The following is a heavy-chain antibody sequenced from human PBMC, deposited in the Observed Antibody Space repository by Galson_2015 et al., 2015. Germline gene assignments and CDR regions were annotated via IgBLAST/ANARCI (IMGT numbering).Heavy chain of an antibody. CDR3: AREILEWPKDYYYYYYMDV. CDR2: IDWDDDK. CDR1: GFSLSTSGMR. D-gene: IGHD3-3*01. V-gene: IGHV2-70*04. Sequence: PALVKPTQTLTLTCTFSGFSLSTSGMRVSWIRQPPGKALEWLARIDWDDDKFYSTSLKTRLTISKDTSKNQVVLTMTNMDPVDTATYYCAREILEWPKDYYYYYYMDVWGKGTTVTVSS. J-gene: IGHJ6*03.